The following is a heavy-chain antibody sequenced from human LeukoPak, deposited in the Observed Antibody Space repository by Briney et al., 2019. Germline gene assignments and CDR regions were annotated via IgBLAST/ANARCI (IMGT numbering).Heavy chain of an antibody. V-gene: IGHV4-34*01. CDR2: IDHIGRT. J-gene: IGHJ6*03. CDR1: GGSFQSFY. Sequence: SETLSLTCAVYGGSFQSFYWTWVRQFPGRGLEWIGEIDHIGRTKYNPSLKSRLNISIDRSKNQFSLRLASVTAADTAVYFCARPVDCSSTICTGPMDVWGRGTTVTVSS. CDR3: ARPVDCSSTICTGPMDV. D-gene: IGHD2-2*01.